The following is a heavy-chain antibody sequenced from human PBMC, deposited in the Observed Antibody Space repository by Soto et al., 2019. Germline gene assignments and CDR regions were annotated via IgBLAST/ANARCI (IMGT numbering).Heavy chain of an antibody. Sequence: GGSLRLSCAASGFTFSSYSMNWVRQAPGKGLEWVSYISSSSSTIYYADSVKGRFTISRDNAKNSLNLQMNSLRDEYTAVYYCARDAGYSYGPFDYWGQGTLVTVSS. J-gene: IGHJ4*02. CDR1: GFTFSSYS. V-gene: IGHV3-48*02. D-gene: IGHD5-18*01. CDR2: ISSSSSTI. CDR3: ARDAGYSYGPFDY.